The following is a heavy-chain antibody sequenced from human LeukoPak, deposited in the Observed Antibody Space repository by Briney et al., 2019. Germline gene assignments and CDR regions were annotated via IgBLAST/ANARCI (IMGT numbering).Heavy chain of an antibody. V-gene: IGHV1-2*02. Sequence: VSMKVSCKASGYTFTGYYMHWVRQAPGQGLEWMGWINPNSGGTNYAQKFQGRVTMTRDTSISTAYMELSRLRSDDTAVYYCARIRDQLLYWFDPWGQGTLVTVSS. D-gene: IGHD2-2*01. CDR1: GYTFTGYY. J-gene: IGHJ5*02. CDR2: INPNSGGT. CDR3: ARIRDQLLYWFDP.